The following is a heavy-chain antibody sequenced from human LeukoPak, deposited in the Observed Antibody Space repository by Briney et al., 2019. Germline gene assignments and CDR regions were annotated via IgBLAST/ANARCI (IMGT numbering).Heavy chain of an antibody. CDR2: IYSGGTT. J-gene: IGHJ4*02. Sequence: GSLRLSCAASGFTFSSSAMSWVRQAPGKGLEWVSLIYSGGTTYYADSVKGRFTISRDNSKNTLYLQMNSLRAEDTAVYYCARRGDGGRSFDLWGQGTLVTVSS. D-gene: IGHD4-23*01. CDR1: GFTFSSSA. V-gene: IGHV3-53*01. CDR3: ARRGDGGRSFDL.